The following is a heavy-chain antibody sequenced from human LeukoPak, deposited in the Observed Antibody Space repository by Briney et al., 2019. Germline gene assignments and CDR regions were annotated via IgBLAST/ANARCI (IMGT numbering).Heavy chain of an antibody. J-gene: IGHJ4*02. V-gene: IGHV3-21*01. Sequence: GGSLRPSCAASGFTLSSHSMNWVRQAPGKGLEWVSSISSSSSYIYYADSVKGRFTISRDNAKNSLYLQMNSLRAEDTAVYYCAPFFYDTSASSKWGQGTLVTVSS. CDR1: GFTLSSHS. CDR2: ISSSSSYI. D-gene: IGHD3-22*01. CDR3: APFFYDTSASSK.